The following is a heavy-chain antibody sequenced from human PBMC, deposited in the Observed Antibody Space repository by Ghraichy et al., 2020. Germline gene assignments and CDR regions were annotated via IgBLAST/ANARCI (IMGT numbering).Heavy chain of an antibody. V-gene: IGHV3-7*01. J-gene: IGHJ6*02. CDR2: IKQDGSEK. CDR1: GFTFSSYC. Sequence: GGSLRLSCAASGFTFSSYCMSWVRQAPGKGLEWVANIKQDGSEKYYVDSVKGRFTISRDNAKNSLYLQMNSLRAEDTAVYYCVIGQQLYGMDVWGQGTTVTVSS. D-gene: IGHD6-13*01. CDR3: VIGQQLYGMDV.